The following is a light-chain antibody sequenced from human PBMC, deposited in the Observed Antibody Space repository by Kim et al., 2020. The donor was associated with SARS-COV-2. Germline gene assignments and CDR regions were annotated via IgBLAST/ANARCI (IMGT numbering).Light chain of an antibody. CDR1: NIGSKS. V-gene: IGLV3-21*04. J-gene: IGLJ2*01. CDR2: YDS. Sequence: SYELTQPPSVSVAPGKTARITCGGNNIGSKSVHXYQQKPGQAPVLVIYYDSDRPSGIPERFSGSNSGNTATLTISSVEAGDEADYYCQVWDSSSDHPVFG. CDR3: QVWDSSSDHPV.